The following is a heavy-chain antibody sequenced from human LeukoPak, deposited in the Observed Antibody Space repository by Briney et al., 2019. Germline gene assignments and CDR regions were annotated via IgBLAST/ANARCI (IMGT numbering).Heavy chain of an antibody. CDR1: GFTFSSYS. V-gene: IGHV3-48*01. CDR3: ARYPQYCSSTSCYRYGMDV. D-gene: IGHD2-2*01. CDR2: ISSSSSTI. Sequence: PGGSLRLSCAASGFTFSSYSMNWVRQAPGKGLEWVSYISSSSSTIYYADSVKGRFTISRDNAKNSLYLQTNSLRAEDTAVYYCARYPQYCSSTSCYRYGMDVWGQGTTVTVSS. J-gene: IGHJ6*02.